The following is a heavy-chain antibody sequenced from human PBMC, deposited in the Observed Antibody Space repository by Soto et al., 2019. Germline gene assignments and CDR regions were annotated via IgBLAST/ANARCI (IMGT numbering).Heavy chain of an antibody. V-gene: IGHV3-23*01. CDR1: GFTFSSYA. CDR3: AKDWGYSSNFNWFDP. J-gene: IGHJ5*01. D-gene: IGHD6-13*01. Sequence: GGSLRLSCAASGFTFSSYAMSWVRQAPGKGLEWVSAISGSGGSTYYADSVKGRFTISRDNSKNTLYLQMNSLRAEDTAVYYCAKDWGYSSNFNWFDPWGQGALVTVSS. CDR2: ISGSGGST.